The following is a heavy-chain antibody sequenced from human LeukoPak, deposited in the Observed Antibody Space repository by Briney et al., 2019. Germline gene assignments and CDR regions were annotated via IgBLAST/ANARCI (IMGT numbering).Heavy chain of an antibody. CDR2: ISLTGLT. J-gene: IGHJ5*02. V-gene: IGHV4-4*02. CDR1: GGSISNTNW. Sequence: SGTLSLTCGVSGGSISNTNWWSWVRQPPGQGLEWVGEISLTGLTHYNPSLESRVTVSLDKSKNQLSLNLTSVTAADTAVYYCARVRVLDGYRRWFDPWGQGTLVTVSS. CDR3: ARVRVLDGYRRWFDP. D-gene: IGHD5-24*01.